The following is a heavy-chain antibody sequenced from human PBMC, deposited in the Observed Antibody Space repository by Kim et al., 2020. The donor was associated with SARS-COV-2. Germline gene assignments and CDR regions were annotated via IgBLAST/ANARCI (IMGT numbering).Heavy chain of an antibody. Sequence: GGSLRLSCAASGFTFSSYTMNWVRQAPGNGLEWVSSISFSSSSIYYAGSLKGRFTISRDNAKNSLYLQMSSLRAEDTAVYYCARDYSFDDWGQGTLVTVSS. CDR1: GFTFSSYT. CDR2: ISFSSSSI. CDR3: ARDYSFDD. V-gene: IGHV3-21*01. J-gene: IGHJ4*02. D-gene: IGHD2-21*01.